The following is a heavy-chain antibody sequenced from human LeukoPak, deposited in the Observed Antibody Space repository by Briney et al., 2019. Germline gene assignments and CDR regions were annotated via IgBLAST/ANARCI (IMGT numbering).Heavy chain of an antibody. J-gene: IGHJ3*02. Sequence: SQTLSLTCTVSGGSISSGSYYWSWIRQPAGKGLEWIGRIYTSGSTNYNPSLKSRVTISVDTSKNQFSLKLSSVTAADTAVYYCARDIVPVPAATYAFDIWGQGTMVTVSS. CDR1: GGSISSGSYY. CDR2: IYTSGST. V-gene: IGHV4-61*02. CDR3: ARDIVPVPAATYAFDI. D-gene: IGHD2-2*01.